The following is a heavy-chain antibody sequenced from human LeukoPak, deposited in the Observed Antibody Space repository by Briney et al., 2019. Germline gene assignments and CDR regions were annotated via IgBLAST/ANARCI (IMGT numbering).Heavy chain of an antibody. CDR2: ISSSSSYI. CDR1: GFTFSSYS. D-gene: IGHD3-9*01. Sequence: PGGSLRLSCAASGFTFSSYSMNWVRQAPGKGLEWVSSISSSSSYIYYADSVKGRFSISRDNSKNTLYLQMNSLRAEDTAVYYCARGDDILTGDYYYYGMDVWGQGTTVTVSS. CDR3: ARGDDILTGDYYYYGMDV. J-gene: IGHJ6*02. V-gene: IGHV3-21*01.